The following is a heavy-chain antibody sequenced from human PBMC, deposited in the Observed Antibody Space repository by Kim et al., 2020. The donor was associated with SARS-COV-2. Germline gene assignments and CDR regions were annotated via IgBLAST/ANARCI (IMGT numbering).Heavy chain of an antibody. D-gene: IGHD3-16*01. V-gene: IGHV3-33*01. J-gene: IGHJ1*01. Sequence: YAESVKGRFTISRDNSKNTLYLQMNSLRAEDTAVYYCASGGSSDAEYFQHWGQGTLVTVSS. CDR3: ASGGSSDAEYFQH.